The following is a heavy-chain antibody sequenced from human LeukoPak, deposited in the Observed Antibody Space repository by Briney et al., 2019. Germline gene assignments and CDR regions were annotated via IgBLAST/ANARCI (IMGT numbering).Heavy chain of an antibody. CDR1: GFTFCSYS. CDR2: ISSSSSYI. J-gene: IGHJ3*02. CDR3: ARDTEPQPDAFAI. Sequence: GGSLRLSCAASGFTFCSYSMNWVRQAPGKGLEWVSSISSSSSYIYYADSVKGRFNISRDNGKNSLYLQMNSRRAEDTAVYYCARDTEPQPDAFAIWGQGTMVTVSS. D-gene: IGHD1-14*01. V-gene: IGHV3-21*01.